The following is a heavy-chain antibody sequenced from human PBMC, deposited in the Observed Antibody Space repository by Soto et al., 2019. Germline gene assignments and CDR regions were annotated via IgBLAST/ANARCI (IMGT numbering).Heavy chain of an antibody. J-gene: IGHJ4*02. CDR3: AREGRDYDRSGYFDY. Sequence: SETLSLTCTVSGGSISSGGYYWSWIRQHPGKGLDWIGYIYYSGSTYYNPSLKSRVTISVDTSKNQFYLKLSSVTAADTAVYYCAREGRDYDRSGYFDYWGQGTLVNVPS. CDR1: GGSISSGGYY. CDR2: IYYSGST. V-gene: IGHV4-31*03. D-gene: IGHD3-22*01.